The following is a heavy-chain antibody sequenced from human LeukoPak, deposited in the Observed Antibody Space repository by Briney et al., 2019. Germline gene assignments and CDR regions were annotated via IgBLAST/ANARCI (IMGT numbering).Heavy chain of an antibody. V-gene: IGHV3-23*01. CDR1: GFTFSGHA. CDR2: ISGSGGTT. CDR3: AKSMILGSTVTKTLDY. D-gene: IGHD4-17*01. J-gene: IGHJ4*02. Sequence: GGSLRVSCAASGFTFSGHAMSWFRQAPGKGLEWVSVISGSGGTTYYADSVKGRFTISRDNSKKTLYLQMNSLRAEDTAVYYCAKSMILGSTVTKTLDYWGQGTLVTVSS.